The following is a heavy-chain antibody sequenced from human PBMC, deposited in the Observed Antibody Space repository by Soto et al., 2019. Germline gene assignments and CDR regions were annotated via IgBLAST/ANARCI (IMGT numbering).Heavy chain of an antibody. CDR2: IYQSGST. V-gene: IGHV4-30-2*01. CDR1: GCSISTVSYA. J-gene: IGHJ4*02. Sequence: TLSLTCTVSGCSISTVSYAWAWIRQPPGKGLEWVGYIYQSGSTYYNPSLKSRVTIAADRSKNQFSLNLASVTAADTAVYYCARSYSGGDAYFDYWGQGTVVTVSS. CDR3: ARSYSGGDAYFDY. D-gene: IGHD2-21*02.